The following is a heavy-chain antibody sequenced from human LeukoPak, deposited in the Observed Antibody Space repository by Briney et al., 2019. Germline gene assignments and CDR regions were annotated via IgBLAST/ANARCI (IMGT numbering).Heavy chain of an antibody. CDR1: GGSFSGYY. CDR3: AGIVVVPAATTNWFDP. V-gene: IGHV4-34*01. J-gene: IGHJ5*02. D-gene: IGHD2-2*01. Sequence: SETLSLTCAVYGGSFSGYYWSWIRQPPGKGLEWIGEINHSGSTNYNPSLKSRVTISVDTSKNQFSLKLSSVTAADTAVYYCAGIVVVPAATTNWFDPWGQGTLVTVSS. CDR2: INHSGST.